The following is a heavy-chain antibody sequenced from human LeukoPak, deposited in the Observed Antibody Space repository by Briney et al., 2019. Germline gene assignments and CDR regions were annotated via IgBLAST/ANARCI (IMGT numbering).Heavy chain of an antibody. Sequence: SETLSLTCTVSGGSISSGSYYWSWIRQPAGKGLEWIGRIYTSGSTNYNPSLKSRVTISVDTSKNQFSLKLSSVTAADTAVYYCASASRQNYWAFDIWGQGTMVTVSS. CDR3: ASASRQNYWAFDI. J-gene: IGHJ3*02. D-gene: IGHD2-8*02. V-gene: IGHV4-61*02. CDR1: GGSISSGSYY. CDR2: IYTSGST.